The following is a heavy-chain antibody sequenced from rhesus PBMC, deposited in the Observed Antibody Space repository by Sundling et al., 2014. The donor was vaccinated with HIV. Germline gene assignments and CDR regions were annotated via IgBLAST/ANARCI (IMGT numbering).Heavy chain of an antibody. CDR3: ARGPLPYTXMVVIVTRSGRGVVSTVLLDALPNRNRALRFRFPLSPGRAPSPSLPDGRPTRPTDDTTARSGSVVRRF. CDR2: IIPLVGIT. CDR1: GFTFGSYT. Sequence: QVQLLQSGAEVKKPGASVKVSCKASGFTFGSYTINWVRQAPGQGLEWMGMIIPLVGITNYAEKLQGRVTITADTSTSTAYMELSGLRSEDTAVYYCARGPLPYTXMVVIVTRSGRGVVSTVLLDALPNRNRALRFRFPLSPGRAPSPSLPDGRPTRPTDDTTARSGSVVRRF. V-gene: IGHV1-198*02. J-gene: IGHJ5-1*01. D-gene: IGHD3-28*01.